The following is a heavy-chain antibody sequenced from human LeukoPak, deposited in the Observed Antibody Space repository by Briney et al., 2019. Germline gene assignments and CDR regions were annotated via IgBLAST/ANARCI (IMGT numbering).Heavy chain of an antibody. J-gene: IGHJ4*02. CDR1: GGSINSYY. Sequence: PETLSLTCTVSGGSINSYYWSWIRQPPGKGLEWIAYIYYSGSTSYNPSLKSRVTISVDTSKNQFSLKLNSVTAADTAVYYCARGDMYFDYWXQGTLVTVSS. CDR2: IYYSGST. V-gene: IGHV4-59*12. CDR3: ARGDMYFDY.